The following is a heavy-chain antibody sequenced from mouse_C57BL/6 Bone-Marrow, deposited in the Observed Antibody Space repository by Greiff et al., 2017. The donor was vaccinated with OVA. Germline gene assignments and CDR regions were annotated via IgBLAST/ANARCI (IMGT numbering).Heavy chain of an antibody. Sequence: QVQLQQPGAELVKPGASVKLSCKASGYTFTSYWMQWVKQRPGQGLEWIGEIDPSDSYTNYNQKFKGKATLTVDTSSSTAYMQLSSLTSEDSAVYYCARLELDDYDLDYWGQGTTLTVSS. CDR2: IDPSDSYT. CDR3: ARLELDDYDLDY. CDR1: GYTFTSYW. J-gene: IGHJ2*01. V-gene: IGHV1-50*01. D-gene: IGHD2-4*01.